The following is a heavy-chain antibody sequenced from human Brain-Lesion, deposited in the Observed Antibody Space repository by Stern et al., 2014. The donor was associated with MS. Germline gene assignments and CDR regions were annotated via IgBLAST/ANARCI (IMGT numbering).Heavy chain of an antibody. CDR1: GGSMNSRPYY. J-gene: IGHJ4*02. Sequence: VQLLQSGPGLVKPSQTLSLTCTVSGGSMNSRPYYWNWLRQPAGKALEWIGRIYISGSTNYNPSLARRVTISIDTSNNQPSLKLRSVTAADTAVYYCAREGETSDFFPFDYWGQGAQVIVSS. CDR3: AREGETSDFFPFDY. D-gene: IGHD3/OR15-3a*01. V-gene: IGHV4-61*02. CDR2: IYISGST.